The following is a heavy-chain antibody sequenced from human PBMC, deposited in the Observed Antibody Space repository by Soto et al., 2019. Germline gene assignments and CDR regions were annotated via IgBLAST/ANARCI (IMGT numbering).Heavy chain of an antibody. J-gene: IGHJ6*02. Sequence: GGSLRLSCAASGFTFSDHYMSWVRQTPGRGLEWVAHIKQDGTDKYYGQSVKGRFTISRDNAKVSLYLQMHNLGVDDMAVYYCARDRRGAMDVWGQGTTVTVSS. D-gene: IGHD5-12*01. CDR2: IKQDGTDK. CDR1: GFTFSDHY. CDR3: ARDRRGAMDV. V-gene: IGHV3-7*05.